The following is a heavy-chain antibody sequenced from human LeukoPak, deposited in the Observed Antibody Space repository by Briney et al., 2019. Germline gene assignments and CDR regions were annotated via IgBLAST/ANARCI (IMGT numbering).Heavy chain of an antibody. V-gene: IGHV4-39*07. D-gene: IGHD4-17*01. CDR1: GGSISSSSYY. J-gene: IGHJ3*02. CDR2: IYYSGST. Sequence: SETLSLTCTVSGGSISSSSYYWGWIRQPPGKGLEWIGSIYYSGSTNYNPSLKSRVTISVDTSKNQFSLKLSSVTAADTAVYYCAREVYGEVADAFDIWGQGTMVTVSS. CDR3: AREVYGEVADAFDI.